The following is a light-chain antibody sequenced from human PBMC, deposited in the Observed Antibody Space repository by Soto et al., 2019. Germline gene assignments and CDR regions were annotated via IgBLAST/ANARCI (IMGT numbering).Light chain of an antibody. Sequence: NFMLTQPHSVSESPGKTVTISCTRSSGGIASNYVQWYQQRPGSSPTTVIYEDNQRPSGVPDRFSGSIDSSSNSASLTISGLKTEDEDDYYCQSYDSSNHGVFGGGTQLTVL. CDR1: SGGIASNY. CDR3: QSYDSSNHGV. J-gene: IGLJ3*02. CDR2: EDN. V-gene: IGLV6-57*01.